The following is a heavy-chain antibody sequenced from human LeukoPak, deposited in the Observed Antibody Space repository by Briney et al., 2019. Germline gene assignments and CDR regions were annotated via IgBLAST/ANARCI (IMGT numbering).Heavy chain of an antibody. J-gene: IGHJ4*02. CDR3: ARGLSAVAATSSGY. D-gene: IGHD6-19*01. CDR1: GYTFTSYA. Sequence: GASVKVSCKASGYTFTSYAMNWVRQAPGQGLEWMGWINTNTGNPTYAQGFTGRFVFSLDTSVSTAYLQISSLKAEDTAVYYCARGLSAVAATSSGYWGQGTLVTASS. CDR2: INTNTGNP. V-gene: IGHV7-4-1*02.